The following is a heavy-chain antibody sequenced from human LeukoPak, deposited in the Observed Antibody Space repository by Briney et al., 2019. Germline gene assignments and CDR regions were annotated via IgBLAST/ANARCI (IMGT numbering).Heavy chain of an antibody. CDR2: IWYVGSNK. CDR1: GFTFSSHC. V-gene: IGHV3-33*01. D-gene: IGHD6-19*01. Sequence: GRSLRLSCAASGFTFSSHCMHWVRQAPGRGLEWVAFIWYVGSNKYYAESVKGRFTISRDNSKNTLYLQMNSLRAEATAVYSCARDGTGSNSGWYTDWGQGALVTVSS. CDR3: ARDGTGSNSGWYTD. J-gene: IGHJ4*02.